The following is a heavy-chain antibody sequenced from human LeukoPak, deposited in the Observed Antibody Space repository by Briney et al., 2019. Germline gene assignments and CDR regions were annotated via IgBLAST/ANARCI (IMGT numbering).Heavy chain of an antibody. Sequence: SETLSLTCTVSGGSISSYYWSWIRQPPGKGLEWIGYIYYSGSTNYNPSLKSRLTISVDTSKNQFSLKLSSVTAADTAVYYCVRDQYCGGDCTAPPPYYYNMDVWGKGTKVTVSS. CDR3: VRDQYCGGDCTAPPPYYYNMDV. V-gene: IGHV4-59*12. CDR2: IYYSGST. CDR1: GGSISSYY. J-gene: IGHJ6*03. D-gene: IGHD2-21*01.